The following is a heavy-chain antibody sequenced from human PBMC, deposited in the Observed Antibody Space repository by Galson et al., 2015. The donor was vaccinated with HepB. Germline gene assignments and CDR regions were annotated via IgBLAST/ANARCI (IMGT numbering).Heavy chain of an antibody. J-gene: IGHJ6*02. CDR2: IGSGSSTI. CDR3: ARDSYGMDV. V-gene: IGHV3-48*01. Sequence: SLRLSCAASGFTFSTYSMNWVRQTPGKGLEWVAYIGSGSSTIYYADSVKGRFTISRDNAKNSLYLQMNSLRAEDTAVYYCARDSYGMDVWGQGTTVTVSS. CDR1: GFTFSTYS.